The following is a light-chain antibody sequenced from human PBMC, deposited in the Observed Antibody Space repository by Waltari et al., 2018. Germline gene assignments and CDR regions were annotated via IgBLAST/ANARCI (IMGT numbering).Light chain of an antibody. J-gene: IGKJ1*01. V-gene: IGKV1-5*03. CDR3: QQYQSYWT. Sequence: DIQMTQSPSTLSASLGDRVTITCRASQSINNQLAWYQQKPGKGPKLLMYKASSLESGVPARFSGSGSGTEFTLTISSLQPDDFATYYCQQYQSYWTFGQGTKVEIK. CDR1: QSINNQ. CDR2: KAS.